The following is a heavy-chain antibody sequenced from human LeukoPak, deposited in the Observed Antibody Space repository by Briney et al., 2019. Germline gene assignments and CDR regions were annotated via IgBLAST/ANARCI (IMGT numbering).Heavy chain of an antibody. CDR3: AREKSEWLVPPT. CDR1: GGSISNYY. V-gene: IGHV4-4*07. Sequence: SETLSLTCIVSGGSISNYYWTWIRQPAGKGLEWIGRIHIGGSPNYNPPLKSRVTMSIDTSKNQFSLKLNSMTAADTAVYYCAREKSEWLVPPTWGQGTLVTVSS. J-gene: IGHJ5*02. CDR2: IHIGGSP. D-gene: IGHD6-19*01.